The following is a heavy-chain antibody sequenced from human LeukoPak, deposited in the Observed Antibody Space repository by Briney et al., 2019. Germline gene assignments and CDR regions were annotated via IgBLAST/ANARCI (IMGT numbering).Heavy chain of an antibody. CDR2: ISSSSSYI. J-gene: IGHJ4*02. CDR3: ARMVRGVPYYFDY. Sequence: GGSLRLSCAASGFTFSSYSMNWVRQAPGKGLEWVSSISSSSSYIYYADSVKGRFTISRDNAKNSLYLQMNSLRAEDTAVYYCARMVRGVPYYFDYWGQGTLVTVSS. CDR1: GFTFSSYS. D-gene: IGHD3-10*01. V-gene: IGHV3-21*01.